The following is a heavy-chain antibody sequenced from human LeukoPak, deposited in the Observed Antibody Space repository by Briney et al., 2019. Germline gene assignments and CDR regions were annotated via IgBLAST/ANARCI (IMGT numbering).Heavy chain of an antibody. CDR2: FDPEDGET. CDR3: ATGLADYGSGS. CDR1: GYTLTEIS. V-gene: IGHV1-24*01. D-gene: IGHD3-10*01. Sequence: ASVNVSCKVSGYTLTEISMHWVRQAAGKGLEWMGGFDPEDGETIYAQKFQGRVTMTEDTSTDTAYMELSSLRSEDTAVYYCATGLADYGSGSWGQGTLVTVSS. J-gene: IGHJ4*02.